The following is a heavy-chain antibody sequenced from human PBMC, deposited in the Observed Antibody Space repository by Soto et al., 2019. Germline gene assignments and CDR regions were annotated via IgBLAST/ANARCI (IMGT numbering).Heavy chain of an antibody. J-gene: IGHJ4*02. CDR1: GGSISNHY. D-gene: IGHD7-27*01. CDR3: TRANWYSEY. Sequence: QVQLQESGPGLVKPSETLSLTCCVSGGSISNHYWSWIRQPPRKRLEWIGYIYYNGNTNYNPSLKSRVTMSVDTSRNQISLKLTTVTAADTAVYYCTRANWYSEYWGQGTLVTVSS. CDR2: IYYNGNT. V-gene: IGHV4-59*11.